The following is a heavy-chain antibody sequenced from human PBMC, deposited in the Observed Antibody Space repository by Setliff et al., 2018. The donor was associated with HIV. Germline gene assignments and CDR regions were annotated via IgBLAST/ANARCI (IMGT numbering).Heavy chain of an antibody. CDR2: IHYSGST. D-gene: IGHD3-10*01. CDR1: GGFIKNSNYY. Sequence: SETLSLTCTVYGGFIKNSNYYWGWIRQPPGKGLEWIGNIHYSGSTYYNPSLKSRVTISVDTSKNQFSLTLTSVTAADTAVYYCAKTNGENYWGQGTLVTVSS. V-gene: IGHV4-39*07. CDR3: AKTNGENY. J-gene: IGHJ4*02.